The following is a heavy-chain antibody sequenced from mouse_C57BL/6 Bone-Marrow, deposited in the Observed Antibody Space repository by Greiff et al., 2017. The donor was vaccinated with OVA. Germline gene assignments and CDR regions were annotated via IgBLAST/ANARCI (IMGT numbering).Heavy chain of an antibody. J-gene: IGHJ2*01. D-gene: IGHD3-2*02. CDR2: INPSNGGT. CDR1: GYSFTGYY. CDR3: ARSDRGSQATFDY. Sequence: EVQLVESGPELVKPGASVKISCKASGYSFTGYYMNWVKQSPEKSLEWIGNINPSNGGTNYNEKFKSKATLTVDKSSSTAYMQLSSLTSEDSAVYYCARSDRGSQATFDYWGQGTTLTVSS. V-gene: IGHV1-42*01.